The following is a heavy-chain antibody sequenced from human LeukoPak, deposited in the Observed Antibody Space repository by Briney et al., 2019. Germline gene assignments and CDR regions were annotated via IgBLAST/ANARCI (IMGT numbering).Heavy chain of an antibody. Sequence: GGSLRLSCAASGFTFSSYGMHWVRQAPGKGLEWVAVIWYDGSNKYYADSVKGRFTISRDNSKNTLYLQMNSLRAEDTAVYYCARGLGSGWYSNWFDPRGQGTLVTVSS. CDR3: ARGLGSGWYSNWFDP. J-gene: IGHJ5*02. D-gene: IGHD6-19*01. CDR1: GFTFSSYG. V-gene: IGHV3-33*01. CDR2: IWYDGSNK.